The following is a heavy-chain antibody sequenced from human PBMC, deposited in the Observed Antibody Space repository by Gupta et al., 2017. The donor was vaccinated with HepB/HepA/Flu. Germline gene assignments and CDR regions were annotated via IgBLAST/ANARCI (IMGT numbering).Heavy chain of an antibody. V-gene: IGHV4-59*01. CDR1: GGSISSYY. J-gene: IGHJ6*02. CDR2: IYYSGST. CDR3: AGQYYDFWSGYSYGMDV. D-gene: IGHD3-3*01. Sequence: QVQLQESGPGLVKPSETLSLTCTVSGGSISSYYWSWIRQPPGKGLEWIGYIYYSGSTNYNPSLKSRVTISVDTSKNQFSLKLSSVTAADTAVYYCAGQYYDFWSGYSYGMDVWGQGTTVTVSS.